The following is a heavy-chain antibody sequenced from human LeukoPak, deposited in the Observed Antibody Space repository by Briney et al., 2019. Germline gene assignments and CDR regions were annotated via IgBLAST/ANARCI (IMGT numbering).Heavy chain of an antibody. J-gene: IGHJ4*02. Sequence: PGGSLRLSCGASGFIFSNYGIHWVRQAPGKGLEWVAIIRYDGSNKYYADSVKGRFTISRDNSKNTLYLQMNSLRAEDTAVYYCAKGFDFYFDYWGQGALVTVSS. V-gene: IGHV3-30*02. CDR3: AKGFDFYFDY. CDR1: GFIFSNYG. CDR2: IRYDGSNK. D-gene: IGHD3-3*01.